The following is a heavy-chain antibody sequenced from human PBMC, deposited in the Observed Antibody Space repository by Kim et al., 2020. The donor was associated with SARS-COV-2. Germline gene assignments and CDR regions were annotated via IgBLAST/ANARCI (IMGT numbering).Heavy chain of an antibody. Sequence: SETLSLTCTVSGGSISSSSYYWGWIRQPPGKGLEWIGSIYYSGSTYYNPSLKSRVTISVDTSKNQFSLKLSSVTAADTAVYYCARQYSSSWYYYYGMDVWGQGTTVTVSS. CDR2: IYYSGST. CDR1: GGSISSSSYY. CDR3: ARQYSSSWYYYYGMDV. V-gene: IGHV4-39*01. D-gene: IGHD6-13*01. J-gene: IGHJ6*02.